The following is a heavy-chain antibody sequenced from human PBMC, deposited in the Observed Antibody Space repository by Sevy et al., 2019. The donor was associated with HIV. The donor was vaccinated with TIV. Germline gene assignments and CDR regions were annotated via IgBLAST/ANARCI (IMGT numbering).Heavy chain of an antibody. CDR2: ISSSGNTI. V-gene: IGHV3-11*01. CDR3: ARDPTYYDFWSGYYTGWFDP. J-gene: IGHJ5*02. CDR1: GFTFSDYY. D-gene: IGHD3-3*01. Sequence: GGSLRLSCAASGFTFSDYYMNWVRQAPGKGLEWVSYISSSGNTIYYADSVKGRFTISRDNAKNSLYLQMKSLRAEDTAVYYCARDPTYYDFWSGYYTGWFDPWGQGTLVTVSS.